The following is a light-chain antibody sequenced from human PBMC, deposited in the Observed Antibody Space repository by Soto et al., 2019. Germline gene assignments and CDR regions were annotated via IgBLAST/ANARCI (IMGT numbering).Light chain of an antibody. V-gene: IGKV1-5*01. CDR2: DDS. J-gene: IGKJ1*01. Sequence: DIQMTQSPSSLSASVRDRVTITCRASQNTRGYLNWYQQKPGKAPNLLIYDDSTLESGVPSRFSGSGSGTEFTLTISSLQPDDFATYYCQHYSSVWTFGQGTKVDIK. CDR1: QNTRGY. CDR3: QHYSSVWT.